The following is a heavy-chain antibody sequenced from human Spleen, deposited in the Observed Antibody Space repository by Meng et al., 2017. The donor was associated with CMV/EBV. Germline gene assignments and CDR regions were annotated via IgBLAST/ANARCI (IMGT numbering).Heavy chain of an antibody. V-gene: IGHV4-61*08. CDR2: IYSSGST. D-gene: IGHD3-3*01. J-gene: IGHJ5*02. CDR1: GGSISSGDYY. CDR3: ASTAGGYYDFWSGWFDP. Sequence: ESLKISCTVSGGSISSGDYYWSWIRQPPGKGLEWIGYIYSSGSTNYNPSLKSRVTISVDTSKNQFSLKVSSVTAADTAVYYCASTAGGYYDFWSGWFDPWGQGTLVTVSS.